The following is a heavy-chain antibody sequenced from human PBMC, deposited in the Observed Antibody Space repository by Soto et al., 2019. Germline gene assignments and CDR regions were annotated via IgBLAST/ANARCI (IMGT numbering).Heavy chain of an antibody. V-gene: IGHV3-7*01. J-gene: IGHJ6*02. CDR2: IKGDGTEK. CDR3: ARSYHYYDFWGGSLGGYYYGVDV. CDR1: GFTFSAYW. Sequence: ELLLVESGGGLVQPGGSLRLSCAASGFTFSAYWMSWVRQAPGKGLEWVANIKGDGTEKYYVDSVKGRFTISRDNAEGSLFLQMDSLRADDTALYYCARSYHYYDFWGGSLGGYYYGVDVWGQGTTVTVSS. D-gene: IGHD3-3*01.